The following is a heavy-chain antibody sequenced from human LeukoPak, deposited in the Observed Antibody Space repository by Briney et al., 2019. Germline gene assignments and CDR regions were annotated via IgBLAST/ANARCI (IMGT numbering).Heavy chain of an antibody. J-gene: IGHJ4*02. CDR3: ARLRGAMTPVTSDFDY. CDR2: GFYSGSA. CDR1: GXSISGSSYY. D-gene: IGHD4-17*01. Sequence: PSETLSLTCTVSGXSISGSSYYWAWIRQPPGKGLECIRSGFYSGSAYYNPSLKSRLTISVDTSKNQFSLDLSSVTAADTAVYYCARLRGAMTPVTSDFDYWGQGTLVTVSS. V-gene: IGHV4-39*01.